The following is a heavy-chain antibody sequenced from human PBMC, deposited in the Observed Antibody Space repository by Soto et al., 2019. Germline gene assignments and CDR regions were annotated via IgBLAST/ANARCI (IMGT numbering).Heavy chain of an antibody. CDR1: GFTFSSYG. Sequence: QVQLVESGGGVVQPGRSLRLSCAASGFTFSSYGMHWVRQAPGKGLEWVAVISYDGSNKYYADSVKGRFTISRDNSKNTLYLQMNSLRAEDTAVYYCAKDRGGFDPWGQGTLVTVSS. J-gene: IGHJ5*02. CDR3: AKDRGGFDP. D-gene: IGHD1-26*01. CDR2: ISYDGSNK. V-gene: IGHV3-30*18.